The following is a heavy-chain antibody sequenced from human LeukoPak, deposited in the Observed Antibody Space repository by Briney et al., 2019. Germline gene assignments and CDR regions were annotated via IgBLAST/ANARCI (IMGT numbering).Heavy chain of an antibody. CDR3: ARVVLGPGYYYGMDV. CDR1: GGSISSYY. V-gene: IGHV4-4*09. Sequence: PSETLSLTCTVSGGSISSYYWSWIRQPPGKGLEWIGYIYTSGSTNYNPSLKSRVTISVDTSKNQFSLKLSSVTAADTAVYYCARVVLGPGYYYGMDVGDKGTTVSVSS. CDR2: IYTSGST. D-gene: IGHD2-15*01. J-gene: IGHJ6*04.